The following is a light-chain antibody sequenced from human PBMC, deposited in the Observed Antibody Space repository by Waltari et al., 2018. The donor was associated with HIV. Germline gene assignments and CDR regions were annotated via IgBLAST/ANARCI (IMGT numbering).Light chain of an antibody. Sequence: NFMLTQPHSVSETPGKTVTISCTRSSGSIASNYVQWYQQRPGSAPTTLLYEDNHSPSGGPARFSGSIDSSSNSASLTISGLKTEDEGDYYCQSYDSRNHVVFGGGTKLTVL. V-gene: IGLV6-57*03. CDR1: SGSIASNY. CDR3: QSYDSRNHVV. CDR2: EDN. J-gene: IGLJ2*01.